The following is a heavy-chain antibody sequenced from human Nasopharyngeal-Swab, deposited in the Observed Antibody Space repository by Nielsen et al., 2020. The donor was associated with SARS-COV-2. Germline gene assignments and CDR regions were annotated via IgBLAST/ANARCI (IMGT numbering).Heavy chain of an antibody. Sequence: GESLKISCAASGFTFSGSAMHWVRQASGKGLEWVGRIRSKANSYETAYAASVKGRFTISRDDSKNTAYLQMNSLKTEDTAVYYCTSRIAAAGSPSDYWGQGTLVTVSS. CDR2: IRSKANSYET. CDR1: GFTFSGSA. CDR3: TSRIAAAGSPSDY. V-gene: IGHV3-73*01. J-gene: IGHJ4*02. D-gene: IGHD6-13*01.